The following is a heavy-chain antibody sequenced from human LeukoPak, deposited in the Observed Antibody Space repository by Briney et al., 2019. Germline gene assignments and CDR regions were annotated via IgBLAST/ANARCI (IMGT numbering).Heavy chain of an antibody. CDR3: AIGGYCSGGSCYSDSDY. CDR2: INHSGST. J-gene: IGHJ4*02. V-gene: IGHV4-34*01. D-gene: IGHD2-15*01. Sequence: SETLSLTCAVYGGSFSGYYWSWIRQPPGKGLEWIGEINHSGSTNYNPSFKSRVTISVDTSKNQFSLKLSSVTAADTAVYYCAIGGYCSGGSCYSDSDYWGQGTLVTVSS. CDR1: GGSFSGYY.